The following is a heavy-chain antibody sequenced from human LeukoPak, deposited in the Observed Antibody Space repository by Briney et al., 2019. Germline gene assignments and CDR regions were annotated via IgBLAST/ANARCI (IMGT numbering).Heavy chain of an antibody. Sequence: GGSLRLSCAASGFTFSDYYMSWTRQAPGKGLEWVSYISSSGSTIYYADSVKGRFTISRDNAKNSLYLQMNSLRAEDTAVYYCARDYYGSGSYNWFDPWGQGTLVTVSS. CDR3: ARDYYGSGSYNWFDP. V-gene: IGHV3-11*01. CDR1: GFTFSDYY. CDR2: ISSSGSTI. D-gene: IGHD3-10*01. J-gene: IGHJ5*02.